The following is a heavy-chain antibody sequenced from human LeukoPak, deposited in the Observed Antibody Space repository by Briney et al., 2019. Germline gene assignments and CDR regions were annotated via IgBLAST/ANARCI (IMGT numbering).Heavy chain of an antibody. CDR3: ARHREDCSSTRCYYYYYGMDV. V-gene: IGHV4-39*01. Sequence: PSETLSLTCTVSGGSISSNSYYWGWIRQPPGKGLERIGSSYYSGSTYYTPSLKSRVTISVDTSKNQFSLKLSSVTAADTAVYYCARHREDCSSTRCYYYYYGMDVWGQGTTVTVSS. CDR2: SYYSGST. J-gene: IGHJ6*02. D-gene: IGHD2-2*01. CDR1: GGSISSNSYY.